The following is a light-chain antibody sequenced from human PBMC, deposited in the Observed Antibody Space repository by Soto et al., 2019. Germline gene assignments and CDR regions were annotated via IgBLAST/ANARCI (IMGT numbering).Light chain of an antibody. Sequence: DIHMTQSPSTLSASVGDRVTITCRASQSISTWLAWFQQKPGKAPHLLIYKASNLETGVPSRFSGSGSGTEFTLTISSLQPDDFAAYYCQHYYGYSWTFGQGTKVDI. CDR3: QHYYGYSWT. V-gene: IGKV1-5*03. J-gene: IGKJ1*01. CDR2: KAS. CDR1: QSISTW.